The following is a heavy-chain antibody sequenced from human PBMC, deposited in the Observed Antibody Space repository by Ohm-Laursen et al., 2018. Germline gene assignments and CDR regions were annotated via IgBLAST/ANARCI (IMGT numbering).Heavy chain of an antibody. Sequence: SLRLSCAASGSTFSSYAMSWVRQAPGKGLEWVSSISGNAVRTYDADSVKGRFSISRDNSKNTLDLQMNSLRAEDTAVYYCAKGPFIAVAGSNYFFDYWGQGTLVTVSS. CDR3: AKGPFIAVAGSNYFFDY. CDR1: GSTFSSYA. CDR2: ISGNAVRT. J-gene: IGHJ4*02. V-gene: IGHV3-23*01. D-gene: IGHD6-19*01.